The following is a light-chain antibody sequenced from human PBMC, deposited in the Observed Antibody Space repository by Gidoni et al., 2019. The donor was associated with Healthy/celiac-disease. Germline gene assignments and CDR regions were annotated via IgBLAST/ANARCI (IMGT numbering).Light chain of an antibody. CDR3: QQSYSTPKT. J-gene: IGKJ4*01. Sequence: QMTQSPSSLSASVGDRVTITCRASQSISSYLNWYQQKPGKAPKLLIYAASSLQSGVPSRFSGIGSGTDFTLTISSLPPEDFATYYCQQSYSTPKTFGGGTKVEIK. CDR1: QSISSY. V-gene: IGKV1-39*01. CDR2: AAS.